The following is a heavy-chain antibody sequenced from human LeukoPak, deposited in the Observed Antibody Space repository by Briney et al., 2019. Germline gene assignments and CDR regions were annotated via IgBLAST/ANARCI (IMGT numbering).Heavy chain of an antibody. CDR1: GLTFSSYA. CDR3: AKDADTATIIYWYFDL. Sequence: PGGSLRLSCAASGLTFSSYAMTWVRQAPGKGLEWVSTFSSSGGSTYYADSVKGRFTISRDSSKNTLYLQLNSLRTEDTAVYYCAKDADTATIIYWYFDLWGRGTLVTVSS. D-gene: IGHD5-18*01. V-gene: IGHV3-23*01. CDR2: FSSSGGST. J-gene: IGHJ2*01.